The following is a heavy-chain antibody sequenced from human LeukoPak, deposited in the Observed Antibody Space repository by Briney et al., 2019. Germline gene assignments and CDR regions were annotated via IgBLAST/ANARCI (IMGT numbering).Heavy chain of an antibody. Sequence: GGSLRLSCAASGFTFSSYAMSWVRQAPGKGLEWVANIKQDGSEKNYVDSVKGRFTISRDNAKNSVDLQMNSLRAEDTAVYYCARAHDYGDYVDYWGQGTLVTVSS. J-gene: IGHJ4*02. CDR2: IKQDGSEK. CDR1: GFTFSSYA. D-gene: IGHD4-17*01. V-gene: IGHV3-7*03. CDR3: ARAHDYGDYVDY.